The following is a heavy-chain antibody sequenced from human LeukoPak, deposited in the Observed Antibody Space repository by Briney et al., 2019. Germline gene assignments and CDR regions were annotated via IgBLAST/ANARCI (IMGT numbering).Heavy chain of an antibody. CDR3: ARETKGYDYVWGSYRYTTDYFDY. D-gene: IGHD3-16*02. V-gene: IGHV4-39*07. Sequence: PSETLSLTCTVSGGSISTSSYYWGWIRQPPGKGREWNGSICDSGSTYYNPSRKSRVTISVDTSKNQFSLKLSSVPAADPAVYYCARETKGYDYVWGSYRYTTDYFDYWGQGTLVTVSS. J-gene: IGHJ4*02. CDR2: ICDSGST. CDR1: GGSISTSSYY.